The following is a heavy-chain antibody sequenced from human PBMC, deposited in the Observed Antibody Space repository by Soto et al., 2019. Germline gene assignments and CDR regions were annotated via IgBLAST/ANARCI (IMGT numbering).Heavy chain of an antibody. D-gene: IGHD3-3*01. V-gene: IGHV3-23*01. Sequence: PGGSLRLSCAASGFTFSSYAMSWVRQAPERGLEIVSAISGSGGSTYYADSVKGRFTISRDNSKNTLYLQMNSLRAEDTAVYYCAKWGVLRFLAPQDMGNWFDPWGQGTLVTVSS. CDR1: GFTFSSYA. J-gene: IGHJ5*02. CDR3: AKWGVLRFLAPQDMGNWFDP. CDR2: ISGSGGST.